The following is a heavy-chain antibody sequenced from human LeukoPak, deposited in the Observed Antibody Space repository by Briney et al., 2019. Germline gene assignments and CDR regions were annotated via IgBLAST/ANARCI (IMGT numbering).Heavy chain of an antibody. J-gene: IGHJ6*02. V-gene: IGHV4-59*12. Sequence: SETLSLTCTVSGGSISSYYWSWIRQPPGKGLEWIGYIYYSGSTNYNPSLKSRVTISVDTSKNQFSLKLSSVTAADTAVYYCASPIAAAGTDYYYGMDVWGQGTTVTVSS. D-gene: IGHD6-13*01. CDR3: ASPIAAAGTDYYYGMDV. CDR2: IYYSGST. CDR1: GGSISSYY.